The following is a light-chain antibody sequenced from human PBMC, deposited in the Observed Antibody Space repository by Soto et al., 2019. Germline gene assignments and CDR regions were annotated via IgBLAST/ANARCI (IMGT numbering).Light chain of an antibody. Sequence: IALTQSPGTLYLSPEESATLSCRVSQSVSTNYLAWYEQKPGQAPRLLIYGASRSSTGIPDMFSGSGSGRDVALTIRRLEHEDCAGYFRQLYGTSHPVYTFGQATKLETK. V-gene: IGKV3-20*01. CDR3: QLYGTSHPVYT. CDR2: GAS. CDR1: QSVSTNY. J-gene: IGKJ2*01.